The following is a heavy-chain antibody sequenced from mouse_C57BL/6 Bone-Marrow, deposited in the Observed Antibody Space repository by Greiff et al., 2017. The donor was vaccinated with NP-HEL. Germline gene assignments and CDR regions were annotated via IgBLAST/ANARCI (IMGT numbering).Heavy chain of an antibody. J-gene: IGHJ4*01. CDR3: ARESNYDAMDY. Sequence: DVKLVESGGGLVKPGGSLKLSCAASGFTFSDYGMHWVRQAPEKGLEWVAYISSGSSTIYYADTVKGRFTISRDNAKNTLFLQMTSLRSEDTAMYYCARESNYDAMDYWGQGTSVTVSS. V-gene: IGHV5-17*01. CDR2: ISSGSSTI. D-gene: IGHD2-5*01. CDR1: GFTFSDYG.